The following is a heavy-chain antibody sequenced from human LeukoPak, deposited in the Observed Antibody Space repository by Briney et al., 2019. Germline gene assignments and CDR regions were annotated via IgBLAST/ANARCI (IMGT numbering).Heavy chain of an antibody. V-gene: IGHV4-34*01. J-gene: IGHJ2*01. D-gene: IGHD6-6*01. CDR3: ARARSRSKQLVHLRYFDL. CDR2: INHSGST. Sequence: SETLSLTCTVSGGSISSYYWSWIRQPPGKGLEWIGEINHSGSTNYNPSLKSRVTISVDTSKNQFSLKLSSVTAADTAVYYCARARSRSKQLVHLRYFDLWGRGTLVTVSS. CDR1: GGSISSYY.